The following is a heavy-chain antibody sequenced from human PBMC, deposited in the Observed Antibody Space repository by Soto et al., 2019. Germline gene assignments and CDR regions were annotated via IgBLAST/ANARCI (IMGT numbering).Heavy chain of an antibody. Sequence: QITLKESGPTLVKPTQTLTLTCTFSGFSLSTSGVGVGWIRQPPGKALEWLALIYWDDDKRYSPSLKSRLTITNYTSKDQVVLTMTNIDPVDTATYYCAHSLAASNYSDYEPINRFDYWGQGPLVTVSS. D-gene: IGHD4-17*01. CDR1: GFSLSTSGVG. CDR3: AHSLAASNYSDYEPINRFDY. V-gene: IGHV2-5*02. CDR2: IYWDDDK. J-gene: IGHJ4*02.